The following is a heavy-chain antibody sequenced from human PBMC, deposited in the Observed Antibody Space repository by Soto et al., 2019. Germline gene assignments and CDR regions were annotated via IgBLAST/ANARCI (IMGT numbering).Heavy chain of an antibody. Sequence: ASVKGSCRASGYTFTGYYMHWVRQAPGQGLEWMGWINPNSGGTNYAQKFQGWVTMTRDTSISTAYMELSRLRSDDTAVYYCATDRGRSVYRSLDSYDGIGVWGQGTTVTVYS. D-gene: IGHD6-19*01. CDR2: INPNSGGT. J-gene: IGHJ6*02. CDR1: GYTFTGYY. V-gene: IGHV1-2*04. CDR3: ATDRGRSVYRSLDSYDGIGV.